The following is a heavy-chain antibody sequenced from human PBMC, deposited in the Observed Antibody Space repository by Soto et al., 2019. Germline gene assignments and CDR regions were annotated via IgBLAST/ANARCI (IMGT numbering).Heavy chain of an antibody. Sequence: QVQLVESGGGVVQPGRSLRLSCAASGFTFSSYGMHWVRQAPGKGPEWVAVISYDGSNKYYADSVKGRFTISRDNSKNTLYLQMNSLRAEDTAVYYCAKGGSSIYPYYYYGMDVWGQGTTVTVSS. J-gene: IGHJ6*02. D-gene: IGHD6-6*01. CDR1: GFTFSSYG. CDR2: ISYDGSNK. CDR3: AKGGSSIYPYYYYGMDV. V-gene: IGHV3-30*18.